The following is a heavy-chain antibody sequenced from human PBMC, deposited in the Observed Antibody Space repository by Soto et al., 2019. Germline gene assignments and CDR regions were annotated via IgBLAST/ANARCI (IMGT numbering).Heavy chain of an antibody. CDR3: VHGVSDGNRGLWFDP. CDR2: IYWDDVK. CDR1: GFSLSTSGVG. V-gene: IGHV2-5*02. D-gene: IGHD3-10*01. J-gene: IGHJ5*02. Sequence: QITLKESGPTLVKPTQTLTLTCTFSGFSLSTSGVGVGWIRQPPGKALEWLALIYWDDVKWYSPSLKSRLTTTKDTSRHQVVLTMTNMDPVDTATYYCVHGVSDGNRGLWFDPGARELWSPPPQ.